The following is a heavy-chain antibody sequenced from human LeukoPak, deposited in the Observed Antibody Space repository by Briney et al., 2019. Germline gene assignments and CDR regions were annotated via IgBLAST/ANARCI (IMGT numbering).Heavy chain of an antibody. D-gene: IGHD5-24*01. V-gene: IGHV3-48*04. Sequence: GGSLRLSCAASGFTFSSYSMNWVRQAPGKGLEWVSYISSSSSTIYYADSVKGRFTISRDNAKNSLYLQMNSLRAEDTAVYYCAREEERWLQSDAFDIWGQGTMVTVSS. CDR1: GFTFSSYS. CDR2: ISSSSSTI. CDR3: AREEERWLQSDAFDI. J-gene: IGHJ3*02.